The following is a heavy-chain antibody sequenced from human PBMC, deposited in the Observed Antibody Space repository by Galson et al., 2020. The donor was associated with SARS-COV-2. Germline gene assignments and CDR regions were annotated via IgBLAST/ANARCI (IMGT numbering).Heavy chain of an antibody. Sequence: GESLKISCVASGFTFSRYGMSWVRQAPGQGLEWVATTSATTYYADSVRRSFIISRDDSKNTLYLQMNGLSADDTAVYYCAKDFVRGIGYMDVWGPGTTVTVSS. V-gene: IGHV3-23*01. CDR3: AKDFVRGIGYMDV. CDR1: GFTFSRYG. CDR2: TSATT. J-gene: IGHJ6*03. D-gene: IGHD3-10*02.